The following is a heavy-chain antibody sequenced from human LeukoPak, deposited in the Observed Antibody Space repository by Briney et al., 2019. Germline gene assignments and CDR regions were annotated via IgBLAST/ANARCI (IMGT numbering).Heavy chain of an antibody. J-gene: IGHJ4*01. V-gene: IGHV3-21*06. D-gene: IGHD5-24*01. CDR3: ATETHGPHYDY. CDR1: GLTFSTSG. Sequence: KTGGSLRLSCTASGLTFSTSGFNWVRQAPGKGLEWVASIGPTGSDRYHADSIKGRFTISRDNANNFLYLQMNSLRDKDTAVNYRATETHGPHYDYWGQGTLLPVPS. CDR2: IGPTGSDR.